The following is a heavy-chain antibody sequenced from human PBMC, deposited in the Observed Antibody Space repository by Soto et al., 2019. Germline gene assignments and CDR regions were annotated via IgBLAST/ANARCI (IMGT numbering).Heavy chain of an antibody. D-gene: IGHD2-2*01. CDR1: GFTFSTYS. Sequence: EVQLVASGGGLVKPGESLRLSCAASGFTFSTYSMNWVRQPPGKGLEWVSSINTDSHYIYYADSVKGRFTISRDNAEHSLYLQMNNLGAEDTDIYYCARNVPGANSPFEYWGLGTLVTVSS. J-gene: IGHJ4*02. CDR2: INTDSHYI. V-gene: IGHV3-21*01. CDR3: ARNVPGANSPFEY.